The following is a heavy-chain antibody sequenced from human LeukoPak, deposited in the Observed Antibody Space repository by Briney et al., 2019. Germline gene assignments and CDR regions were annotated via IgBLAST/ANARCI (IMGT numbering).Heavy chain of an antibody. V-gene: IGHV3-23*01. J-gene: IGHJ4*02. D-gene: IGHD3-22*01. Sequence: GGSLRLSCAASGFTFTNYAMSWVRQAPGKGPEWVSAISGSGDSTSYADSVKGRFTISRDNSKNTLYLQVNSLRPDDTAVYYCTRDLTGHYSIDYWGQGTLVTVSS. CDR3: TRDLTGHYSIDY. CDR1: GFTFTNYA. CDR2: ISGSGDST.